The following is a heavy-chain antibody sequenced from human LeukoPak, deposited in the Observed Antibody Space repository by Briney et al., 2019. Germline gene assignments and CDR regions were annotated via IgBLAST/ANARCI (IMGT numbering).Heavy chain of an antibody. CDR1: GGTFSSYA. Sequence: SVKVSCKASGGTFSSYAISWVRQAPGQGLEWMGGIIPIFGTANYAQKFQGRVTITTDESTSTAYMELSSLRSEDTAVYYWAFSIAAALGIDPWGQGTLVTVSS. CDR2: IIPIFGTA. CDR3: AFSIAAALGIDP. V-gene: IGHV1-69*05. J-gene: IGHJ5*02. D-gene: IGHD6-13*01.